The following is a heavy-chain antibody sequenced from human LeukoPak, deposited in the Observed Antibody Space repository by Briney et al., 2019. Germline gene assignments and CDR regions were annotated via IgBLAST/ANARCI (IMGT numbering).Heavy chain of an antibody. V-gene: IGHV4-39*01. D-gene: IGHD3-10*01. CDR3: ARTTDSLLWFGELLYFDY. J-gene: IGHJ4*02. CDR2: IYYSGST. CDR1: GGSFSSYY. Sequence: SETLSLTCAVYGGSFSSYYWGWIRQPPGKGLEWIGSIYYSGSTYHNPSLKSRVTISVDTSKNQFSLKLSSVTAADTAVYYCARTTDSLLWFGELLYFDYWGQGTLVTVSS.